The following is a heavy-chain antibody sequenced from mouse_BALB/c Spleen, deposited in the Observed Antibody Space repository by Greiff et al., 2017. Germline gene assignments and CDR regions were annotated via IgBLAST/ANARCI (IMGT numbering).Heavy chain of an antibody. CDR1: GYTFTSYW. J-gene: IGHJ3*01. V-gene: IGHV1S81*02. CDR2: INPSNGRT. CDR3: ARGEGDYPFAY. Sequence: QVQLQQPGAELVKPGASVKLSCKASGYTFTSYWMHWVKQRPGQGLEWIGEINPSNGRTNYNEKFKSKATLTVDKSSSTAYMQLSSLTSEDSAVYYCARGEGDYPFAYWGQGTLVTVSA. D-gene: IGHD2-4*01.